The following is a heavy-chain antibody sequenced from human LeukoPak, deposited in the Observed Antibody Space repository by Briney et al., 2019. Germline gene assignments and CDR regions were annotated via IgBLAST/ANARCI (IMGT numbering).Heavy chain of an antibody. V-gene: IGHV3-9*01. CDR1: GFTFSSYA. CDR2: VSWNSGSI. CDR3: AKDSHDYGDPIDAFDI. D-gene: IGHD4-17*01. J-gene: IGHJ3*02. Sequence: GRSLRLSCAASGFTFSSYAMHWVRQAPGKGLEWVSGVSWNSGSIGYADSVKGRFTISRDNAKNSLYLQMNNLRAEDTALYYCAKDSHDYGDPIDAFDIWGQGTMVTVSS.